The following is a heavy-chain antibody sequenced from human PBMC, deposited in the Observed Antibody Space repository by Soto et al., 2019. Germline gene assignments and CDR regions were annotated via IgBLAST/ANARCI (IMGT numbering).Heavy chain of an antibody. V-gene: IGHV3-30*18. CDR3: AKDSSGYSYGQSFDS. CDR2: ISYDGSNK. D-gene: IGHD5-18*01. Sequence: SLRLSCAASGFTFSTYGMHWVRQAPGKGLEWVAVISYDGSNKYYADSVKGRFTISRDNSKNTLYLQMNSLRAEDTAVYYCAKDSSGYSYGQSFDSWGQGTLVTVSS. CDR1: GFTFSTYG. J-gene: IGHJ4*02.